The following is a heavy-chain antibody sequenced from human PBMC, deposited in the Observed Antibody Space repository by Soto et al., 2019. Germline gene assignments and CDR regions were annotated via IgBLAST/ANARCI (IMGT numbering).Heavy chain of an antibody. D-gene: IGHD1-26*01. J-gene: IGHJ4*02. Sequence: KHKASVKVSCKASGYTFTGYYIHWVRQAPGQGLEWMGWINPNSGGTNYAQKFQGWVTMTRDTSISTAYMELSRLRSDDTAVYYCARGIVGAPPTPFDYWGQGTLVTVSS. CDR2: INPNSGGT. CDR3: ARGIVGAPPTPFDY. CDR1: GYTFTGYY. V-gene: IGHV1-2*04.